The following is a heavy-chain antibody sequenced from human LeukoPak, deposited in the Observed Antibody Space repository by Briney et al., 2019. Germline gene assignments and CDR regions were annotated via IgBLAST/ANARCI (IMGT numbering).Heavy chain of an antibody. CDR1: GFTFSSYG. J-gene: IGHJ4*02. Sequence: GGSLRLSCAASGFTFSSYGMHWVRQAPGKGLEWVAVISYDGSNKYYADSVKGRFTISRDNSKNTLYLQMNSLRAEDTAMYYCARLVGVSNFDYWGQGTLVTVSS. CDR2: ISYDGSNK. D-gene: IGHD1-26*01. V-gene: IGHV3-30*03. CDR3: ARLVGVSNFDY.